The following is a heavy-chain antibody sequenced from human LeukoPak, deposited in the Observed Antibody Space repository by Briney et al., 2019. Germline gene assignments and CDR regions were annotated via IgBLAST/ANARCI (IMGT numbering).Heavy chain of an antibody. CDR3: ASTVTTSRGPDY. J-gene: IGHJ4*02. D-gene: IGHD4-17*01. CDR1: GGTFSSYA. Sequence: ASVKVSCKASGGTFSSYAISWVRQAPGQGLEWMGGIIPIFGTANYAQKFQGRVTITADKSTSTAYMELSSLRYEDTAVYYCASTVTTSRGPDYWGQGTLVTVSS. CDR2: IIPIFGTA. V-gene: IGHV1-69*06.